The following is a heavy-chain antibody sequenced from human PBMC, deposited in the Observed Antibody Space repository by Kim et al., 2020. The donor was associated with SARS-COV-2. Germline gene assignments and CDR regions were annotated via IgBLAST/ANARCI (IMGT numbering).Heavy chain of an antibody. D-gene: IGHD2-15*01. CDR1: GFTFSSYS. V-gene: IGHV3-48*04. CDR3: DSTDCSCCTCSSSDYG. J-gene: IGHJ6*01. Sequence: GGSLRLSCAASGFTFSSYSMTWVRQAPGKGLEWVSYISSSTSSINYEYSVNGRCSISSANAENSLYLQMNSKRAKSTATDECDSTDCSCCTCSSSDYG. CDR2: ISSSTSSI.